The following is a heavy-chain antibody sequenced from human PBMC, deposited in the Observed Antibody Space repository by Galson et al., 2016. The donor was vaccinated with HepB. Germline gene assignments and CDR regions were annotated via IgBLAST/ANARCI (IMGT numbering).Heavy chain of an antibody. CDR3: ATLTVAILAFDV. D-gene: IGHD2-21*01. J-gene: IGHJ3*01. CDR2: IYSSGST. CDR1: GFPVSDYY. V-gene: IGHV3-53*01. Sequence: SLRLSCAASGFPVSDYYMTWVRQAPGKGLEWVSIIYSSGSTYYADSVQGRFSISRDSSKTTLYLQMNSLSAEDTAVYYCATLTVAILAFDVWGQGTMVTVSS.